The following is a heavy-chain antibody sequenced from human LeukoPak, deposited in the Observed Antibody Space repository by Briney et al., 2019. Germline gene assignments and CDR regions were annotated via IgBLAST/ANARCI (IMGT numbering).Heavy chain of an antibody. CDR2: IYYSGST. V-gene: IGHV4-31*11. CDR1: GGSFSGYY. D-gene: IGHD4-17*01. J-gene: IGHJ2*01. Sequence: SETLSLTRAVYGGSFSGYYWSWIRQHPGKGLEWIGYIYYSGSTYYNPSLKSRVTISVDTSKNQFSLKLSSVTAADTAVYYCARDSPDYGASLGYFDLWGRGTLVTVSS. CDR3: ARDSPDYGASLGYFDL.